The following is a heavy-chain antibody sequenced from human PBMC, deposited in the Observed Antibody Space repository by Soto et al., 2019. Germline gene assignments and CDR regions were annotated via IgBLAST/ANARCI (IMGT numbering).Heavy chain of an antibody. Sequence: QVQLVQSGAQMKKTGSSVKVSCKATGGTLSMYTISWVRQAPGQGLEWMGRIIPVVGVVNYAQKFQGRVTITADKATMTAYMGLSSLRSDDTALYYCARNTGNWLDPWGQGTLVTVSP. CDR3: ARNTGNWLDP. CDR2: IIPVVGVV. CDR1: GGTLSMYT. J-gene: IGHJ5*02. V-gene: IGHV1-69*02. D-gene: IGHD5-18*01.